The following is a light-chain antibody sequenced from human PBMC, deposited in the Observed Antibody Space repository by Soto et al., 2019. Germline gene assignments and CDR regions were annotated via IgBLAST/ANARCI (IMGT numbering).Light chain of an antibody. CDR1: RLDVGGYNY. CDR2: EVT. CDR3: CSYVSSKTYL. V-gene: IGLV2-14*03. J-gene: IGLJ1*01. Sequence: HSVLTQPASVSGSPGQSITISCTGTRLDVGGYNYVSWYQQQPGKAPKLIIYEVTNRPSGVSDRFSGSKSDNTASLTISGLQTEDEADYYCCSYVSSKTYLFGTGTKLTVL.